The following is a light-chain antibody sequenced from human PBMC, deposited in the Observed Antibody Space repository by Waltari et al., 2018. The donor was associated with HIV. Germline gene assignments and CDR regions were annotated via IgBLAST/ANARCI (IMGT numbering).Light chain of an antibody. CDR3: QAWDNSALF. CDR2: QVN. V-gene: IGLV3-1*01. CDR1: KLGDKY. Sequence: SYELSQSPSVSVSPGQTATMSCSGDKLGDKYVSWFQQRPGQSPVLVIYQVNKRPSGIPERFSGSNSGNTASLTISETQNIDEADYYCQAWDNSALFFGGGTKLTVL. J-gene: IGLJ2*01.